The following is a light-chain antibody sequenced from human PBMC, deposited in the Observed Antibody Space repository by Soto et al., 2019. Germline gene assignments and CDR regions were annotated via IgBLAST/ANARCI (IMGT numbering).Light chain of an antibody. J-gene: IGKJ4*01. CDR2: DAA. V-gene: IGKV1D-13*01. CDR3: QQVNDYPLT. CDR1: EGISTA. Sequence: AIQLTQSPSSLSASVGDRVTIACRASEGISTALAWYQQKPGKAPKRLIYDAAKSESGGPSRCSGSASGTDFTLTISGLQPEDFATYYCQQVNDYPLTFGGGTKV.